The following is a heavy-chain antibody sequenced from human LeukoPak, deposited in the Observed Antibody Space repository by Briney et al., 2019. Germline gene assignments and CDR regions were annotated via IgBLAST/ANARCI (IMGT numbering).Heavy chain of an antibody. Sequence: GGSLRLSCVASGVTLSNYAMSWARQAPGKGLVWVSRIASDGSSTTYADFVKGRFSISRDNAKNTLYLQMNSLRVEDTAVYYCARGRPHGNDYWGQGTLVTVSS. D-gene: IGHD4-23*01. CDR2: IASDGSST. V-gene: IGHV3-74*01. CDR1: GVTLSNYA. CDR3: ARGRPHGNDY. J-gene: IGHJ4*02.